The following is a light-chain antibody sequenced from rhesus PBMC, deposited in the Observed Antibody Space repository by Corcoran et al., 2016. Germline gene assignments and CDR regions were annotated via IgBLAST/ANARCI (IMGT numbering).Light chain of an antibody. CDR3: QQYSSSPPWT. V-gene: IGKV1-22*01. CDR1: QRISSW. CDR2: KAA. J-gene: IGKJ1*01. Sequence: DIQMTQSPSSLSGSVGDTVTITCRASQRISSWLAWYQQKPGKAPKLLIYKAASLQSGVPSRFSGRGSGTEFTLPISSLQSEDFATYYCQQYSSSPPWTFGQGTKVEIK.